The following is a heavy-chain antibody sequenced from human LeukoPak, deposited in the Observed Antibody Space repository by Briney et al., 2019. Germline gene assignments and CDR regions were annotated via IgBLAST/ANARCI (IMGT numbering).Heavy chain of an antibody. Sequence: PGGSLRLSCAASGFTVSSNYMSWVRQAPGKGLEWVSVIYSGGSTYYADSVKGRFTSSRDNYKNTLYLQMNSLRAEDTAVYYCARDGSESSSWYYWGQGTLVTVSS. CDR2: IYSGGST. J-gene: IGHJ4*02. CDR1: GFTVSSNY. CDR3: ARDGSESSSWYY. D-gene: IGHD6-13*01. V-gene: IGHV3-53*01.